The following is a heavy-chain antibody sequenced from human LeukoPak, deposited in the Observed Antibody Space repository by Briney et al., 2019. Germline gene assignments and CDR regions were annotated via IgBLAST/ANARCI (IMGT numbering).Heavy chain of an antibody. J-gene: IGHJ4*02. V-gene: IGHV5-51*01. Sequence: GESLKISCKGSGDSFTSYWIGWVRPMPGKGLEWMGIIYPGDSDTRYSPSFQGQVTISADKSISTAYLQWSSLKASDTAMYYCVRLETYYYGSGSYYRGGGIDYWGQGTLVTVSS. D-gene: IGHD3-10*01. CDR2: IYPGDSDT. CDR3: VRLETYYYGSGSYYRGGGIDY. CDR1: GDSFTSYW.